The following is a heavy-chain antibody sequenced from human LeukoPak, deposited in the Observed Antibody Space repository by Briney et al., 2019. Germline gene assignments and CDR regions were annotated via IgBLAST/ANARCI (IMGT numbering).Heavy chain of an antibody. CDR1: GFTFSSYA. J-gene: IGHJ4*02. D-gene: IGHD1-26*01. V-gene: IGHV3-23*01. CDR3: AKVAVRVGATGPLSTPPYFDY. Sequence: GAYLRLSCAASGFTFSSYAMSWVRQAPGKGLEWVSAISGSGGSTYYADSVKGRFTISRDNSKNTLYLQMNSLRAEDTAVYYCAKVAVRVGATGPLSTPPYFDYWGQGTLVTVSS. CDR2: ISGSGGST.